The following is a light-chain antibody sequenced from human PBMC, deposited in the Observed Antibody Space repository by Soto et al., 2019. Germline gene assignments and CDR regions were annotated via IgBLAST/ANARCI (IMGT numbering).Light chain of an antibody. Sequence: QCVLTQRASVSGSPGQSITISCTGTSSDVGGYNFVSWYQQYPGKAPKLIIFEVNNRPSGISSRFSGSKSGNTASLTISGLQAEDEADYYCSSYRSSSTPVCVFGSGTKVTVL. V-gene: IGLV2-14*01. CDR2: EVN. J-gene: IGLJ1*01. CDR1: SSDVGGYNF. CDR3: SSYRSSSTPVCV.